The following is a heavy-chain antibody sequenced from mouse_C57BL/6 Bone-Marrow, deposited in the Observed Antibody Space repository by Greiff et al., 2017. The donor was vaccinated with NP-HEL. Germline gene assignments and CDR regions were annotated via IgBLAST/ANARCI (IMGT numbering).Heavy chain of an antibody. CDR3: ASSSYGYFDV. CDR2: ISSGSSTI. Sequence: EVKVEESGGGLVKPGGSLKLSCAASGFTFSDYGMHWVRQAPEKGLEWVAYISSGSSTIYYADTVKGRFTISRDNAKHTLFLQMTSLRSEDTAMDYCASSSYGYFDVWGTGTTVTVSS. CDR1: GFTFSDYG. J-gene: IGHJ1*03. V-gene: IGHV5-17*01. D-gene: IGHD1-1*01.